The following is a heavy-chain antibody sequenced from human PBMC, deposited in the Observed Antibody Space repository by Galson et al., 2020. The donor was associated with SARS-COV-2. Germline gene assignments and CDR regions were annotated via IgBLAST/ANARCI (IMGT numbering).Heavy chain of an antibody. CDR3: ARATYYDILTGYPTRFLPDY. J-gene: IGHJ4*02. CDR2: ISAYNGNT. CDR1: GYTFTSYG. V-gene: IGHV1-18*04. D-gene: IGHD3-9*01. Sequence: ASVTVSCKASGYTFTSYGISWVRQAPGQGLEWMGWISAYNGNTNYAQKLQGRVTMTTDTSTSTAYMELRSLRSDDTAVYYCARATYYDILTGYPTRFLPDYWGQGTLVTVSS.